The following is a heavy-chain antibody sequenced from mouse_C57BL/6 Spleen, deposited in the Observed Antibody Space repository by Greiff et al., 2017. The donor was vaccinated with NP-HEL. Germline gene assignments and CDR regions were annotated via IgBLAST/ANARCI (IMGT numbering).Heavy chain of an antibody. D-gene: IGHD3-3*01. J-gene: IGHJ4*01. CDR3: ARHVGGEAMDY. V-gene: IGHV2-6-1*01. Sequence: VQLQQSGPGLVAPSQSLSITCTVSGFSLTSYGVHWVRQPPGKGLEWLGVIWSDGSTTYNSALKSRLSISKDNSKSHVFLKMNSLQTDDTAVCYSARHVGGEAMDYWGQGTSVTVSS. CDR1: GFSLTSYG. CDR2: IWSDGST.